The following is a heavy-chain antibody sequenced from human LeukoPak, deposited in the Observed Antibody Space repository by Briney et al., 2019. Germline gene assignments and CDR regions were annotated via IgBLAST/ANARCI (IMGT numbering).Heavy chain of an antibody. D-gene: IGHD2-21*02. V-gene: IGHV3-53*01. CDR3: ARDVRMTLDY. CDR1: GFTVSSNY. J-gene: IGHJ4*02. CDR2: IYSGGST. Sequence: GGSLRLSCAASGFTVSSNYMSWVRQAPGKGLEWVSVIYSGGSTYYADSGKGRFTISRDNSKNTLYLQMNSLRAEDTAVYYCARDVRMTLDYWGQGTLVTVSS.